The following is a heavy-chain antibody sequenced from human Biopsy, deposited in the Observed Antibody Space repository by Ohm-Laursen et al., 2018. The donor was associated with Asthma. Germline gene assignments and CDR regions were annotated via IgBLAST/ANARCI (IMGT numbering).Heavy chain of an antibody. CDR2: ISYGGKT. V-gene: IGHV4-39*01. D-gene: IGHD3-3*01. CDR1: GGSMTPTSHY. Sequence: TLSLTCAVSGGSMTPTSHYWDWIRQAPGKGLEWIGYISYGGKTSYNPSLKNRVTISRDTSKNQFSLRLTSVTAADTAVYFCARRITIFGVVQKDHGMDAWGQGTLVTVSS. J-gene: IGHJ5*02. CDR3: ARRITIFGVVQKDHGMDA.